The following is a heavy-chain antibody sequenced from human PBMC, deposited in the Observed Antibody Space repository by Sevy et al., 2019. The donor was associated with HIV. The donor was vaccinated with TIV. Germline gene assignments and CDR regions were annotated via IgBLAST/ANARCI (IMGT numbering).Heavy chain of an antibody. CDR3: ARGLSYSYAKRGDWVNWYFDV. D-gene: IGHD2-21*01. CDR2: MNPNSGNT. CDR1: GYTFDSHD. V-gene: IGHV1-8*01. J-gene: IGHJ2*01. Sequence: ASVKVSCKDSGYTFDSHDINWIRQAPGQGLEWMGWMNPNSGNTGYAQRFQGRVTMTRTSSISTAYMDLNDLRSEDTAMYYCARGLSYSYAKRGDWVNWYFDVWGRGTLVTVSS.